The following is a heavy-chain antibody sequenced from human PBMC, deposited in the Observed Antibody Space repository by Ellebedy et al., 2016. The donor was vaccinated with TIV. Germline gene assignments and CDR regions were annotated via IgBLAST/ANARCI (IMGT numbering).Heavy chain of an antibody. J-gene: IGHJ4*02. CDR3: ASGYSSGWLDY. V-gene: IGHV4-4*07. Sequence: MPSETLSLTCTVSGGFISSYYWSWIRQPAGKGLEWIGRIYTSGSTNYHPSLKNRVTLSFDTSKNQFSLKLSSVTAADTAVYYCASGYSSGWLDYWGQGTLVTVSS. CDR2: IYTSGST. CDR1: GGFISSYY. D-gene: IGHD6-19*01.